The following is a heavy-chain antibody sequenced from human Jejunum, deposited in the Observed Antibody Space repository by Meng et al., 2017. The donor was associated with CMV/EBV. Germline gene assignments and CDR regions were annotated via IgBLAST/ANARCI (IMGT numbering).Heavy chain of an antibody. CDR3: ARFYCSSTSCPHVLFDY. V-gene: IGHV1-18*01. J-gene: IGHJ4*02. CDR2: ISTYNGNT. D-gene: IGHD2-2*01. CDR1: GYTFTSYG. Sequence: QVKLVQSGAEVKKPGASVKVSCKASGYTFTSYGLSWVRQAPGQGLEWMGWISTYNGNTNYAQKLQGRVTMTTDTSTSTAYMELRSLRFDDTAVYYCARFYCSSTSCPHVLFDYWGQGTLVTVSS.